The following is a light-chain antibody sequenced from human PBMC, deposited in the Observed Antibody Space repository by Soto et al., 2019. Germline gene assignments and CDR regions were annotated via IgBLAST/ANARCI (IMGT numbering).Light chain of an antibody. CDR3: QQYNNWIT. Sequence: EIVMTQSPATLSVSPGERATLSCRASQSVSSNLAWYQQKPGQAPRLLIYGASTRATGIPARFSGSGSGTEFILNISSLQSEAFAVYYCQQYNNWITFGKGTRLEIK. V-gene: IGKV3-15*01. J-gene: IGKJ5*01. CDR2: GAS. CDR1: QSVSSN.